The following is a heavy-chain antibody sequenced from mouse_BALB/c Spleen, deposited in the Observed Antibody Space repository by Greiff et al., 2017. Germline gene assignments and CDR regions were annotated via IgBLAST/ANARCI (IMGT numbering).Heavy chain of an antibody. CDR3: SGGVGGEFDY. CDR1: GFNIKDYY. V-gene: IGHV14-4*02. J-gene: IGHJ3*01. CDR2: IDPENGDT. Sequence: VQLQQSGAELVRSGASVKLSCTASGFNIKDYYMHWVKQRPEQGLEWIGWIDPENGDTEYAPKFQGKATMTADTSSNTAYLQLSSLTSEDTAVYCCSGGVGGEFDYWGQGTMVTVSA.